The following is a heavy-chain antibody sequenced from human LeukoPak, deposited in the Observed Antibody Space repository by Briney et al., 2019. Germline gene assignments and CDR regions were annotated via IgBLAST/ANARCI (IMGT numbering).Heavy chain of an antibody. CDR3: AKDWVATIELDAFDI. CDR2: IRYDGSNK. J-gene: IGHJ3*02. Sequence: PGGSLRLSCAASGFTFSSYGMHWVRQAPGKGLEWVAFIRYDGSNKYYADSVKGRFTISRDYSKNTLYLQMNSLRAEDTAVYYCAKDWVATIELDAFDIWGQGTMVTVSS. V-gene: IGHV3-30*02. D-gene: IGHD5-12*01. CDR1: GFTFSSYG.